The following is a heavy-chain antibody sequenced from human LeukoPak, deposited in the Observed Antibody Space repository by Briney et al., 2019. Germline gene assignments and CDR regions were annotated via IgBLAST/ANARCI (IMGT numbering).Heavy chain of an antibody. V-gene: IGHV3-7*01. CDR2: IKQDGSEK. J-gene: IGHJ6*03. Sequence: GGSLRLSCAASGFTFSSYWTSWVRQAPGKGPEWVANIKQDGSEKYYVDSVKGRFTISRDNAKNSLYLQMNSLRAEDTAVYYCARGGPLSYYYYYMDVWGKGTTVTVSS. CDR1: GFTFSSYW. D-gene: IGHD1-14*01. CDR3: ARGGPLSYYYYYMDV.